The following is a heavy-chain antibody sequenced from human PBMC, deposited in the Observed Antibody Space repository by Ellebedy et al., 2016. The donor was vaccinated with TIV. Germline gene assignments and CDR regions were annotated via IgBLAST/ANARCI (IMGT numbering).Heavy chain of an antibody. V-gene: IGHV3-21*01. CDR3: ARTRTTYGGVYYFDS. D-gene: IGHD4-23*01. CDR1: GFPFSRYS. J-gene: IGHJ4*02. Sequence: GGSLRLXCAASGFPFSRYSMNWVRQVPGKGLEWVSSISGGSEFIWYADSMKGRFTISRDNANNSLYLQINSLRAEDTAVFYCARTRTTYGGVYYFDSWGQGTLVTVSS. CDR2: ISGGSEFI.